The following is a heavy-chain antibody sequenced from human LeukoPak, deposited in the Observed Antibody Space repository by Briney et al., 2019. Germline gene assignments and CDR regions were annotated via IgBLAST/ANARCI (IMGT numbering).Heavy chain of an antibody. CDR2: ISYDGSNK. D-gene: IGHD2-21*02. V-gene: IGHV3-30-3*01. J-gene: IGHJ4*02. CDR1: GFTFSTYA. CDR3: ARDRMVTLYYFEY. Sequence: GGSLRLSCAASGFTFSTYAMHWVRQAPGKGLEWVAVISYDGSNKYYADSVKGRFTITRDNSKNTLYLQMNSLRAEDTAVYYCARDRMVTLYYFEYWGQGTLVTVSS.